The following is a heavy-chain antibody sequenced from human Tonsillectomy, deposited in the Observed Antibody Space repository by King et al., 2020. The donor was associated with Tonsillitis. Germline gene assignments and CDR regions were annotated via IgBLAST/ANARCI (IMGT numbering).Heavy chain of an antibody. CDR3: GKGGGSARSHCSGTSCPFDP. J-gene: IGHJ5*02. CDR2: ISYDGRNK. Sequence: VQLVESGGGVVQPGMSLRLSCAASGFTFSYYGMHWVRQAPGKGLEWVAVISYDGRNKYNADSVKGRFTISRDNYRNTLYLQMNSLRAEDTAVYYCGKGGGSARSHCSGTSCPFDPWGQGTLVTVSS. V-gene: IGHV3-30*18. D-gene: IGHD2-2*01. CDR1: GFTFSYYG.